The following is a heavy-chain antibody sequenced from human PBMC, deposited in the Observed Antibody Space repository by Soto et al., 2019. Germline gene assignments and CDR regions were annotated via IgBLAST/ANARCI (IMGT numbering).Heavy chain of an antibody. J-gene: IGHJ3*01. CDR3: ARGDRGGFDL. CDR2: IHSDGSRT. Sequence: RESLRHWCSASGCTLRSYRVHLIRLAPGQGLVWVSHIHSDGSRTTYADSVKGRFIISRDNAKNTVSLQMNSLRVEDTAVYFCARGDRGGFDLWGQGTMVTVSS. D-gene: IGHD2-21*02. V-gene: IGHV3-74*01. CDR1: GCTLRSYR.